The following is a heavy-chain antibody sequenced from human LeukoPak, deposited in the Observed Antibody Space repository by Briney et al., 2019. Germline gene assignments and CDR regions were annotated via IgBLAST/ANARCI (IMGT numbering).Heavy chain of an antibody. Sequence: GGSLRLSCAASGFTFSSYGMHWVRQAPGKGLEWVAVISYDGSNKYYADSVKGRFTISRDNSENTLYLQMNSLRAEDTAVYYCAKVTPYPQYSSSSGAFDIWGQGTMVTVSS. D-gene: IGHD6-6*01. CDR3: AKVTPYPQYSSSSGAFDI. CDR1: GFTFSSYG. V-gene: IGHV3-30*12. CDR2: ISYDGSNK. J-gene: IGHJ3*02.